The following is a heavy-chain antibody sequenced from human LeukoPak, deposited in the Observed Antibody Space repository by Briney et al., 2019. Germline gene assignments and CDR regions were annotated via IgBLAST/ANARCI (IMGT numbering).Heavy chain of an antibody. CDR3: ARAWATDYFDY. CDR2: MYYSGTI. V-gene: IGHV4-59*01. J-gene: IGHJ4*02. Sequence: SETLSLTCTVSGGSISSYYWSWIRQPPGKGQEWIGYMYYSGTINYNPSLKSRVTISVDTSKNQFSLKLSSVTAADTAMYYCARAWATDYFDYWGQGTLVTVSS. CDR1: GGSISSYY.